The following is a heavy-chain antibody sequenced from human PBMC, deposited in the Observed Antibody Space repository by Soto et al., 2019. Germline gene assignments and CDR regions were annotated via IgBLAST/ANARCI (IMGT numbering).Heavy chain of an antibody. V-gene: IGHV4-4*07. Sequence: SETLSLTCTVSGGSISSYYWSWIRQPAGKGLEWIGRIYTSGSTNYNPSLKSRVTMSVDTSKNQFSLKLSSVTAADTAVYYCARDHVGIAAAGKSVWFDPWGQGTLVTVSS. CDR1: GGSISSYY. J-gene: IGHJ5*02. CDR2: IYTSGST. CDR3: ARDHVGIAAAGKSVWFDP. D-gene: IGHD6-13*01.